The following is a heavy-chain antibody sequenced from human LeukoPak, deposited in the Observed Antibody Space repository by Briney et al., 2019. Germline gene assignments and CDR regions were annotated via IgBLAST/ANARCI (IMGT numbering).Heavy chain of an antibody. CDR2: ISSSSSYI. Sequence: GGSLRLSCAASGFTFSSYSMNWVRQAPGKGLEWVASISSSSSYIYYADSVKGRFTISRDNAKNSLYLQMNSLRAEDTAVYYCARGQTTVTYLDDRDYWGQGTLVTVSS. J-gene: IGHJ4*02. CDR1: GFTFSSYS. V-gene: IGHV3-21*01. CDR3: ARGQTTVTYLDDRDY. D-gene: IGHD4-17*01.